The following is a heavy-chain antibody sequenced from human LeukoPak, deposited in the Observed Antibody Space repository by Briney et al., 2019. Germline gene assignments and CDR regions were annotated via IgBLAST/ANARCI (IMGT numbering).Heavy chain of an antibody. Sequence: VASVKVSCKASGYTFTGYYMHWVRQAPGQGLEWMGWINPNSGGTNYAQKFQGRVTMTRDTSISTAYMELSRLRSDDTAVYYCARDLSYYYDSSGYYPQYYFDYWGQGTLVTVSS. J-gene: IGHJ4*02. CDR3: ARDLSYYYDSSGYYPQYYFDY. V-gene: IGHV1-2*02. D-gene: IGHD3-22*01. CDR2: INPNSGGT. CDR1: GYTFTGYY.